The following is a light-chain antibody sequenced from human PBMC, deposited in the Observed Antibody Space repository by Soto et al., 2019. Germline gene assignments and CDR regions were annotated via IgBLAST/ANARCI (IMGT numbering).Light chain of an antibody. CDR3: QQYNNWPPWT. CDR2: GAS. CDR1: QSVNSN. V-gene: IGKV3-15*01. Sequence: EIVMTQSPASLSVSPGERATLSCRASQSVNSNLAWYQQKPGQAPRLLIYGASTRATGIPARFSGSGPGTEFTLTISSLQSEDFAVYYCQQYNNWPPWTFGQGTKVDI. J-gene: IGKJ1*01.